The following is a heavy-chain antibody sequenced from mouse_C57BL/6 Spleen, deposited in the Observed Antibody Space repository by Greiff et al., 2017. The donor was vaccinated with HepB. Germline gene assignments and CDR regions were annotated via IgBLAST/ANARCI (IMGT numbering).Heavy chain of an antibody. Sequence: VQLQQPGAELVKPGASVKLSCKASGYTFTSYWMQWVKQRPGQGLEWIGEIDPSDSYTNYNQKFKGKATLTVDTSSSTAYMQLSSLTSEDSAVYYCARGAEFPLDYWGQGTTLTVSS. CDR2: IDPSDSYT. V-gene: IGHV1-50*01. CDR3: ARGAEFPLDY. CDR1: GYTFTSYW. J-gene: IGHJ2*01.